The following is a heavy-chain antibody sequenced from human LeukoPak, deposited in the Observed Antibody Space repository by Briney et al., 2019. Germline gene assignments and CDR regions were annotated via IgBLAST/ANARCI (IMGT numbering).Heavy chain of an antibody. D-gene: IGHD3-10*01. CDR1: GFTFSNYI. CDR3: ARDLWFGESTQSDY. J-gene: IGHJ4*02. CDR2: ISSSSSYI. V-gene: IGHV3-21*01. Sequence: GGSLRLSCAASGFTFSNYIMNWVRQAPGKGLEWVSSISSSSSYIYYADSVKGRLTISRDNAKNSLFLQMNSLRAEDTAVYYCARDLWFGESTQSDYWGQGTLVTVSS.